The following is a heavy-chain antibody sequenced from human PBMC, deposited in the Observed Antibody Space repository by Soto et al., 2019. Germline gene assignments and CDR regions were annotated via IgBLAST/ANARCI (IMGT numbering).Heavy chain of an antibody. CDR3: ASSSNTYYDFWSGYQPFDY. CDR2: IYYSGST. Sequence: SETLSLTCTVSGGSISGYYWSWVRQPPGKGLEWIGYIYYSGSTNYNPSLKSRVTISVDTSKNQFSLKLSSVTAADTAVYYCASSSNTYYDFWSGYQPFDYWGQGTLVTVSS. CDR1: GGSISGYY. D-gene: IGHD3-3*01. V-gene: IGHV4-59*01. J-gene: IGHJ4*02.